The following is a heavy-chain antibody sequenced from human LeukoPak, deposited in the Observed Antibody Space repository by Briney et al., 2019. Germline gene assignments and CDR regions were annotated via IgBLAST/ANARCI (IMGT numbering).Heavy chain of an antibody. CDR2: LYYSGTA. V-gene: IGHV4-59*01. CDR1: GDSISSFS. Sequence: SETLSLTCTVSGDSISSFSWSWIRQSPGKRLEWIGYLYYSGTANYNPSLRSRVTISSDTSKNQFSLKLSSLTAADTAMYYCARDNPKNYYGMDVWGQGTTVTVSS. J-gene: IGHJ6*02. CDR3: ARDNPKNYYGMDV.